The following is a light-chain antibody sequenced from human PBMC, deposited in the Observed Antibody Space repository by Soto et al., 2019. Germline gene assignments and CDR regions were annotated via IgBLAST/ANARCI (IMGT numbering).Light chain of an antibody. V-gene: IGKV1-5*01. Sequence: DIQMTQSPSTLSASVGDRVTLTCRASQSISSWLAWYQQKPGKAPKLLIYDASSLESGVPSRFSGSGSGTEFTLTISSLQPDDFAVYYCQQYGSSPITFGQGTRLEI. CDR2: DAS. J-gene: IGKJ5*01. CDR3: QQYGSSPIT. CDR1: QSISSW.